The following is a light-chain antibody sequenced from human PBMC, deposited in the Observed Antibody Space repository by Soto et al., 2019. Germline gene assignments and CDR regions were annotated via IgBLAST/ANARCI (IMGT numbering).Light chain of an antibody. CDR3: AAWDDSLNGRV. J-gene: IGLJ2*01. CDR2: SKN. V-gene: IGLV1-44*01. CDR1: SSNIGSNT. Sequence: QSVLTQPPSASGTPGQRVTISCSGSSSNIGSNTVNWYQQLPGTAPKLLIYSKNQRPSGVPDRFSGSKSGTSASLAISGLQSEDEAEYYCAAWDDSLNGRVFGGGTKVTVL.